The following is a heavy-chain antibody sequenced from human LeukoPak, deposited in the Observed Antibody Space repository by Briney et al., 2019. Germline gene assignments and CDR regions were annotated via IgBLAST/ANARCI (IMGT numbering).Heavy chain of an antibody. J-gene: IGHJ5*02. V-gene: IGHV3-74*01. Sequence: HPGGSLRLSCAASGFTFSSYWMHWVRQAPGKGLVWVSRINTDGSSTSYADSVKGRFTISRDNAKNTLYLQMNSLRAEDTAVYYCASGLHYGGNSTRANWFDPWGQGTLVTVSS. CDR2: INTDGSST. D-gene: IGHD4-23*01. CDR1: GFTFSSYW. CDR3: ASGLHYGGNSTRANWFDP.